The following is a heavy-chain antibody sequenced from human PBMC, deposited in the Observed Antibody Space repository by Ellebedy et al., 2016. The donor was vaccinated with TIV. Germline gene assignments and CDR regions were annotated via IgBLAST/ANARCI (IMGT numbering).Heavy chain of an antibody. J-gene: IGHJ1*01. CDR1: GYTFTSYY. V-gene: IGHV1-46*04. CDR3: ARAVSRWAYFQH. D-gene: IGHD1-26*01. Sequence: AASVKVSCKASGYTFTSYYMHWVRQAPGQGLEWMGIINPSGGSTSYAQKLQGRVTMTRDTSTSTVYMELSSLRSEDTAVYYCARAVSRWAYFQHWGQGTLVTVSS. CDR2: INPSGGST.